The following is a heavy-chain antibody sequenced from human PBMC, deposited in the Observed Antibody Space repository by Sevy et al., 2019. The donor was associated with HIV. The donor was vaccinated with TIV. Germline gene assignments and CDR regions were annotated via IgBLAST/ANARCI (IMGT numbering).Heavy chain of an antibody. V-gene: IGHV7-4-1*02. CDR3: ASRYGDDYSNYVGKYYYYGMDV. D-gene: IGHD4-4*01. J-gene: IGHJ6*02. CDR2: INTNTGNP. Sequence: ASVKVSCKASGYTFTSYAMNWVRQAPGQGLEWMGWINTNTGNPTYAQGFTGRFVFSLDTSVSTAYLQIISLKAEDTAVYYCASRYGDDYSNYVGKYYYYGMDVWGQGTTVTVSS. CDR1: GYTFTSYA.